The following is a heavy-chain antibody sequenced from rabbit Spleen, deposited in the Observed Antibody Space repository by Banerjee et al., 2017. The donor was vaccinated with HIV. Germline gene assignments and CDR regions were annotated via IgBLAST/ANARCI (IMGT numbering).Heavy chain of an antibody. Sequence: QEQLVESGGGLVQPGGSLKVSCKASGFDFSSYGVSWVRQAPGKGLEWIGYIDPIFGRTYYASWVNGRFTISSHNTQNMVYLQLNSLTAADTATYFCVREVAARFKLWGPGTLVTVS. V-gene: IGHV1S47*01. J-gene: IGHJ4*01. CDR3: VREVAARFKL. CDR2: IDPIFGRT. D-gene: IGHD4-1*01. CDR1: GFDFSSYG.